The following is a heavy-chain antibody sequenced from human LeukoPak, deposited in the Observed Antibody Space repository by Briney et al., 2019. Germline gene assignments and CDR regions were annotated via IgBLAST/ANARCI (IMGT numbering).Heavy chain of an antibody. CDR2: ISGSGGDT. D-gene: IGHD1-26*01. CDR1: GFTFSNFL. Sequence: GGSLRLSCAASGFTFSNFLMTWVRQAPGKGPEWVSAISGSGGDTYYADSVKGRFTISRDNSKNTLYLQMNSLRAEDTAVYYCAKKGATSGDFDYWGQGTLVTVSS. V-gene: IGHV3-23*01. J-gene: IGHJ4*02. CDR3: AKKGATSGDFDY.